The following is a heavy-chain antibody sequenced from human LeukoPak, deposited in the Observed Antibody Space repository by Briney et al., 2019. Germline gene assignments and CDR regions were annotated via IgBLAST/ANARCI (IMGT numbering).Heavy chain of an antibody. D-gene: IGHD3-10*01. J-gene: IGHJ5*02. V-gene: IGHV4-30-2*01. CDR1: GAFISSGTYS. CDR3: ARGDGSGSGRWFDP. Sequence: SETLSLTCTDSGAFISSGTYSWSWIRQPPGEGLEWIGYIYHAGSTYYNPSLKSRVTISVDRSKNRFSLNLNSVTAADTALYYCARGDGSGSGRWFDPWGQGTLITVSS. CDR2: IYHAGST.